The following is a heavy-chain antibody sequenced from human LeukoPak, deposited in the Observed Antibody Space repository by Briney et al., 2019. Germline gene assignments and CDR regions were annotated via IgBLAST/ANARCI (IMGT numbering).Heavy chain of an antibody. J-gene: IGHJ4*02. CDR3: ARNDYYDSSGFPDYFDY. V-gene: IGHV5-51*01. CDR2: IYPGDSAT. D-gene: IGHD3-22*01. CDR1: GYSFTSYL. Sequence: GESMNISCECSGYSFTSYLIGGVRQMPEKGLEWIGIIYPGDSATCSSPSFHSHITISAATSISAAYLQWSSLKASDTAMYYCARNDYYDSSGFPDYFDYWGQGTLVTVSS.